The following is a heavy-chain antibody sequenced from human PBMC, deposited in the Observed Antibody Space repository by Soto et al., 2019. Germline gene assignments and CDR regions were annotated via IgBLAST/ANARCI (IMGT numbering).Heavy chain of an antibody. CDR2: IRYDGSNK. Sequence: PGGSLRLSCVTSGFTFSSYGMHWVRQAQGKGLEWLAIIRYDGSNKYYGDSVKGRFTISRDNSNNTLYLEMNNLRAEDTAVYYCARDRTFYGSGSKGMDFWGQGTTVTVSS. D-gene: IGHD3-10*01. CDR1: GFTFSSYG. V-gene: IGHV3-30*02. CDR3: ARDRTFYGSGSKGMDF. J-gene: IGHJ6*02.